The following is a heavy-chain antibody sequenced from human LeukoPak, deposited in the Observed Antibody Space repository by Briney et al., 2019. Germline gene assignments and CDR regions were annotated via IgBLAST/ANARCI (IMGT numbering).Heavy chain of an antibody. J-gene: IGHJ4*02. CDR3: ARVPGGIDY. CDR1: GFTFSSYS. CDR2: ISSSSSYI. V-gene: IGHV3-21*01. Sequence: RSGGSLRLSCAASGFTFSSYSMNWVRQAPGKGLEWVSSISSSSSYIYYADSVKGRFTIYRDNAKNSLYLQMNSLRAEDTAVYYCARVPGGIDYWGQGTLVTVSS.